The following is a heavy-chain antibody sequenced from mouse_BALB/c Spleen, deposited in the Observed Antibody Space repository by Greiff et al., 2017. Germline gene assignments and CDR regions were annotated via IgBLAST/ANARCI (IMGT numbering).Heavy chain of an antibody. J-gene: IGHJ4*01. CDR2: IWSGGST. V-gene: IGHV2-2*02. CDR3: ARTYYGYDDAMDY. D-gene: IGHD2-9*01. Sequence: QVQLKESGPGLVQPSQSLSITCTVSGFSLTSYGVHWVRQSPGKGLEWLGVIWSGGSTDYNAAFISRLSISKDNSKSQVFFKMNSLQANDTAIYYCARTYYGYDDAMDYWGQGTSVTVSA. CDR1: GFSLTSYG.